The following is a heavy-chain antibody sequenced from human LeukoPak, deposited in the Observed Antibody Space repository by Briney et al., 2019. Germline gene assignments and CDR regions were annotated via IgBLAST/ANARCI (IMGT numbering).Heavy chain of an antibody. Sequence: SETLSLNCTVSGGSMSSYYWCLIRQPPGKALEWIGYIYYSGSTNYNRSLRKRVTISVDTSKNQVSLKLSSVTAADTAVYYCAGYYDSFFHYWGQGTLVTVSS. D-gene: IGHD3-22*01. V-gene: IGHV4-59*01. CDR1: GGSMSSYY. J-gene: IGHJ4*02. CDR3: AGYYDSFFHY. CDR2: IYYSGST.